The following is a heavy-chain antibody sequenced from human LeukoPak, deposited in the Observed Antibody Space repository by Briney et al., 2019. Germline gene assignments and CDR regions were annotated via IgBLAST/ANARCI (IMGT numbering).Heavy chain of an antibody. Sequence: ASVKVSCKASGYTFTSYGISGVRQAPGQGLEWMGWISAYNGNTNYAQKLQGRVTMTTDTSTSTAYMELRSLRSDDTAVYYCARRGDFWSGYPSIDYWGQGTLVTVSS. CDR1: GYTFTSYG. V-gene: IGHV1-18*01. D-gene: IGHD3-3*01. CDR2: ISAYNGNT. J-gene: IGHJ4*02. CDR3: ARRGDFWSGYPSIDY.